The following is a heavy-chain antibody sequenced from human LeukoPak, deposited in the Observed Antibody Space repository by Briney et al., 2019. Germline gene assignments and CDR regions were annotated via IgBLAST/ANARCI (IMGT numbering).Heavy chain of an antibody. D-gene: IGHD3-22*01. V-gene: IGHV3-23*01. CDR1: RFAFSSYA. CDR3: AKDAPYYYDSSGYGGAFDI. CDR2: ISGSSGNT. J-gene: IGHJ3*02. Sequence: GGSLRLSCAASRFAFSSYAMTWVRQAPGKGLEWVSTISGSSGNTYYADSVKGRFTISRDNSKNTLYLQISSLRAEDTPVYYCAKDAPYYYDSSGYGGAFDIWGQGTMVTVSS.